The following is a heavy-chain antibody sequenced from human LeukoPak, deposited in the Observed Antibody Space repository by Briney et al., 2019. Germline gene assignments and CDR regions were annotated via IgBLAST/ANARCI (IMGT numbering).Heavy chain of an antibody. CDR1: GGSISSGSYY. CDR3: AGGGLGGIGLWWFDP. Sequence: PSQTLSLACTVSGGSISSGSYYYNWIRQPAGKGLEWIGHIYTSGSTNYNPSLKSRVTISIDTSKNQFSLKLSSVTAADTAVYLLAGGGLGGIGLWWFDPWGQGTLVTVSS. J-gene: IGHJ5*02. D-gene: IGHD3-16*01. V-gene: IGHV4-61*09. CDR2: IYTSGST.